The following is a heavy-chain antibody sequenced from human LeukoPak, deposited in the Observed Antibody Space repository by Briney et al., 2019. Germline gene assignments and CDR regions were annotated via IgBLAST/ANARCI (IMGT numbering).Heavy chain of an antibody. CDR2: INPTGSNI. Sequence: PGGSLRLSCAASGFGFSDFYMGWIRQAPGKGLEWVSYINPTGSNIYHADSVKGRFTISRDNTKNSLFLQMNSLRDEDTAVYFCVKDHVVAGLYFDSWGQGALVTVSS. V-gene: IGHV3-11*01. D-gene: IGHD6-19*01. CDR3: VKDHVVAGLYFDS. CDR1: GFGFSDFY. J-gene: IGHJ4*02.